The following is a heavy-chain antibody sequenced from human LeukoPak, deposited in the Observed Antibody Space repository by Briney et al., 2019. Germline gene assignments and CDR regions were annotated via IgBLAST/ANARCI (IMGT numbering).Heavy chain of an antibody. Sequence: GRSLRLSCAASGFTFSSYGMHWVRQAPGKGLEWVAVISYDGSNKYYADSVKGRFTISRDNSKNTLYLQMNSLRAEDTAVYYCAKGTGSSGWYEGIGYWGQGTLVSVSS. J-gene: IGHJ4*02. CDR3: AKGTGSSGWYEGIGY. CDR2: ISYDGSNK. D-gene: IGHD6-19*01. CDR1: GFTFSSYG. V-gene: IGHV3-30*18.